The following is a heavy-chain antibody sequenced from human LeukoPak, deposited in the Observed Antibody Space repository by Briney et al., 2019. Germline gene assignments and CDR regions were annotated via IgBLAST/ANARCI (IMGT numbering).Heavy chain of an antibody. D-gene: IGHD3-16*02. CDR3: ARGKAFGGVIVGFDY. V-gene: IGHV3-48*03. CDR2: ISTSGSTI. CDR1: GFTFSSYE. Sequence: PGGSLRLSCAASGFTFSSYEMNWVRQAPGKGLGWVSYISTSGSTIYYADSVKGRFTISRDNAKNSLYLQMNSLRAEDTAVYYCARGKAFGGVIVGFDYWGQGTLVTVSS. J-gene: IGHJ4*02.